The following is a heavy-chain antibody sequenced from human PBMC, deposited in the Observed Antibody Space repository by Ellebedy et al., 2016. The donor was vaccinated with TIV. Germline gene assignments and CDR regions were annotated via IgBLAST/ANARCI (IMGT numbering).Heavy chain of an antibody. Sequence: PGGSLRLSCAASGFSFITAWMSWVRQAPGKGLEWVGRIKSRPEGETTEYSAPVNGRFTTSSDDSKNTVYLQMNSLQTEDTGIYYCNWYYYNRFDPWGQGTLVTVSS. J-gene: IGHJ5*02. V-gene: IGHV3-15*01. D-gene: IGHD1-7*01. CDR1: GFSFITAW. CDR3: NWYYYNRFDP. CDR2: IKSRPEGETT.